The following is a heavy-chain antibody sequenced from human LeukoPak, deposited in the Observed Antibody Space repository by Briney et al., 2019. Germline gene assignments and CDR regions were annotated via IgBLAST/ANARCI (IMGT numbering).Heavy chain of an antibody. CDR3: ARVHYYSSYWFDP. J-gene: IGHJ5*02. CDR2: IYYSGNT. Sequence: PSETLSLTCTVSGGSVTIGSYYWSWIRQPPGKGLEWIGCIYYSGNTDYNPSLKSRVTISVDTSKYQFSLKLNSVTAADTAVYFYARVHYYSSYWFDPWGQGTLVTVSS. D-gene: IGHD3-10*01. CDR1: GGSVTIGSYY. V-gene: IGHV4-61*01.